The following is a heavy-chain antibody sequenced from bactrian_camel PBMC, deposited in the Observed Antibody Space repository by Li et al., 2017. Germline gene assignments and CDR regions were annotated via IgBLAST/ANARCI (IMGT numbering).Heavy chain of an antibody. Sequence: HVQLVESGGGLVQPGGSLRLSCAASGFIFSNSAMYWVRQAPRKGLGWVSHISAGGRTYYADSVKGRFTISRDNAKNTLYLQLNSLKTEDTAMYYCAKGGTLEARTAPRGQGTQVTVS. CDR1: GFIFSNSA. J-gene: IGHJ4*01. CDR2: ISAGGRT. CDR3: AKGGTLEARTAP. V-gene: IGHV3S1*01. D-gene: IGHD1*01.